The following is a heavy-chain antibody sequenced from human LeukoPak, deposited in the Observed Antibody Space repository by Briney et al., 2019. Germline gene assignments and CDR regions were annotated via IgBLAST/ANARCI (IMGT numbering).Heavy chain of an antibody. Sequence: SQTLSLTCTVSGGSISSGDYYWSWIRQPPGKGLEWIGYIYYSGSTYYNPSLKSRVTISVDTSKNQFSLKLSSVTAADTAVYYCARVGIYGSGSYYNYCGQGTLVTVSS. CDR3: ARVGIYGSGSYYNY. V-gene: IGHV4-30-4*01. D-gene: IGHD3-10*01. CDR2: IYYSGST. CDR1: GGSISSGDYY. J-gene: IGHJ4*02.